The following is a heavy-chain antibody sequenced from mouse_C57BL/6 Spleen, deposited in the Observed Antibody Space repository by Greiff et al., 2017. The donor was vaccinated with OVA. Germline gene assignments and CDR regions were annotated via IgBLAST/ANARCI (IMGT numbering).Heavy chain of an antibody. CDR1: GYTFTSYT. D-gene: IGHD2-4*01. J-gene: IGHJ4*01. V-gene: IGHV1-4*01. CDR2: INPSSGYT. CDR3: ARGYDYNYYAMDY. Sequence: SGAELARPGASVKMSCKASGYTFTSYTMHWVKQRPGQGLEWIGYINPSSGYTKYNQKFKDKATLTADKSSSTAYMQLSSLTSEDSAVYYCARGYDYNYYAMDYWGQGTSVTVSS.